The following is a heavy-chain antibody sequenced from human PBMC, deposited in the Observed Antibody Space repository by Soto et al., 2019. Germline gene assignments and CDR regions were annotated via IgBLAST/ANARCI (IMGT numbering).Heavy chain of an antibody. CDR2: IRDKAHDYAT. J-gene: IGHJ4*02. CDR3: ARLQETNTISIPLDH. V-gene: IGHV3-73*01. Sequence: EVQLVESGGGLVQPGGSLKLSCAASGFVFSGSALHWVRQASGKGLEWIGRIRDKAHDYATAYAASAKGRFTVSRDDSENTAYLHMNSLKTEDTAIYYCARLQETNTISIPLDHWGQGTLVTVSS. D-gene: IGHD2-2*02. CDR1: GFVFSGSA.